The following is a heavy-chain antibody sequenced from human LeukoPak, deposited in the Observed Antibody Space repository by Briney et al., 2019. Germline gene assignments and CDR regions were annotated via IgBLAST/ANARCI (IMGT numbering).Heavy chain of an antibody. CDR1: GFTCSSRDW. CDR2: IKQDGSEK. V-gene: IGHV3-7*03. D-gene: IGHD3-22*01. CDR3: AKFPRALLPCFDY. J-gene: IGHJ4*02. Sequence: QPGGSLRLSCVASGFTCSSRDWMTWVRQAPGKGLEWVANIKQDGSEKNYVDSVKGRFTISRDNAKNSVDLQMNSLRAEDTAVYYCAKFPRALLPCFDYWGQGTLVTVSS.